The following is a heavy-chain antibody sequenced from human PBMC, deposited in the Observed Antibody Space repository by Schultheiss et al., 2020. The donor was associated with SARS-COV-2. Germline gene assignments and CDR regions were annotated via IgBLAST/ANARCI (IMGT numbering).Heavy chain of an antibody. CDR1: GGSISSYY. CDR3: ARGSGSGDAFDI. J-gene: IGHJ3*02. CDR2: INHSGST. D-gene: IGHD3-3*01. Sequence: SETLSLTCTVSGGSISSYYWSWIRQPPGKGLEWIGEINHSGSTNYNPSLKSRVTMSVDTSKNQFSLKLSSVTAADTAVYYCARGSGSGDAFDIWGQGTMVTVSS. V-gene: IGHV4-59*01.